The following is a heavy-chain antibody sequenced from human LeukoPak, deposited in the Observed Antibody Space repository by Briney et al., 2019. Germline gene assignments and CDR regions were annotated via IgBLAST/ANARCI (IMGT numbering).Heavy chain of an antibody. V-gene: IGHV3-11*01. CDR2: ISSSGSTK. CDR1: GFTFSHYY. CDR3: ARGPMYIYGMDV. D-gene: IGHD1-1*01. Sequence: PEGSLRLSCAASGFTFSHYYMTWIRQAPGKGLEWVAYISSSGSTKFYADSVKGRFTISRDNAKNSLYLQMNSLRAEDTAVYYRARGPMYIYGMDVWGQGTTVTVSS. J-gene: IGHJ6*02.